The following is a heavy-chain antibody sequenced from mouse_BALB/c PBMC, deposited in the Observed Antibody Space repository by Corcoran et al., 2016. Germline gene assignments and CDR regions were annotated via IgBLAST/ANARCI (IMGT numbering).Heavy chain of an antibody. D-gene: IGHD1-2*01. CDR2: ISYDGTN. CDR1: GYSITSGYY. J-gene: IGHJ2*01. Sequence: DVQLQESGPGLVKPSQSLSLTCSVTGYSITSGYYWNWIRQCPGNKLEWMGYISYDGTNNYNPSLKNRITITRDTSKNQFFLQLNSVTTEDTATYYLSTVLRPFDYWGQGTTLTVSS. CDR3: STVLRPFDY. V-gene: IGHV3-6*02.